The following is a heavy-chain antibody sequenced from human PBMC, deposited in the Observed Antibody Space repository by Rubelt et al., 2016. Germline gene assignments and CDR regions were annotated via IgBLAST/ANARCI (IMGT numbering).Heavy chain of an antibody. CDR3: ARVGGNWSDAFDI. J-gene: IGHJ3*02. CDR2: SYDGSNK. D-gene: IGHD1-1*01. Sequence: SYDGSNKYYADSVKGRFTISRDNSKNTLYLQMNSLRAEDTAVYYCARVGGNWSDAFDIWGQGTMVTVSS. V-gene: IGHV3-30*01.